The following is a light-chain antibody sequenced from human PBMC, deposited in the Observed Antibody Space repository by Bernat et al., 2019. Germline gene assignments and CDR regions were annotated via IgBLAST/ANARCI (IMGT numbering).Light chain of an antibody. V-gene: IGLV2-18*02. Sequence: QSALTQPPSVSGSLGQPVTISCTGTRSDVGSHNRVSWYQQFPGTAPKLIIYEVTNRPAGVPDILSGSKSSNTASLTISGLQADDEADYYCSSYTRTSTFVFGTGTKVTVL. J-gene: IGLJ1*01. CDR1: RSDVGSHNR. CDR2: EVT. CDR3: SSYTRTSTFV.